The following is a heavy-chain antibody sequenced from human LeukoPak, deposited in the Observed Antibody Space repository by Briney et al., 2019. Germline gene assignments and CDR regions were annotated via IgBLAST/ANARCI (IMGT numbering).Heavy chain of an antibody. CDR1: GGSINNYY. CDR3: ARQPSATAAFDI. J-gene: IGHJ3*02. Sequence: SETVSLTCVVSGGSINNYYWSWIRQPPGKGLEWIAYIHSNGNTNYNPSFKSRVTVSVDTSKNQLSLRLTSVAAADTAIYYCARQPSATAAFDIWGQGTMVIVSS. D-gene: IGHD5-18*01. CDR2: IHSNGNT. V-gene: IGHV4-59*08.